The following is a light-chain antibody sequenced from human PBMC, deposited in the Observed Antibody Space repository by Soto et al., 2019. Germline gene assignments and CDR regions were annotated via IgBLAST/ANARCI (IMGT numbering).Light chain of an antibody. Sequence: EIVLMQSPGTLSLSPGERATLSCRASQSVSRSYLVWYQQKPGQAPRLLIYGASNRATGTPDRFSGSGSGTDFTLTISRLEPEDFAVYYCQQYHNSPRTFGQGTKVDIK. CDR2: GAS. V-gene: IGKV3-20*01. CDR1: QSVSRSY. J-gene: IGKJ1*01. CDR3: QQYHNSPRT.